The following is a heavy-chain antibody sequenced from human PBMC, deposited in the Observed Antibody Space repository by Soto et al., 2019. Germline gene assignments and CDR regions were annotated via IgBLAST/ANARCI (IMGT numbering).Heavy chain of an antibody. CDR3: ARGGEYDKDAFDI. CDR2: IYYSWST. D-gene: IGHD3-10*01. J-gene: IGHJ3*02. Sequence: SETLSLTCTVSGGSISSGDYYWSWIRQPPGKGLEWIGYIYYSWSTCYNPSLKSRVTISVDTSKNQFSLKLSSVTAADTAVYYCARGGEYDKDAFDIWGQGTMVTVSS. V-gene: IGHV4-30-4*01. CDR1: GGSISSGDYY.